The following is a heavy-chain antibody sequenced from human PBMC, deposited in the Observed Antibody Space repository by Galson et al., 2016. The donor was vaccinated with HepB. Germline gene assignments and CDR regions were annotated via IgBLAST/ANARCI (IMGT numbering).Heavy chain of an antibody. CDR1: GFTFSNYD. J-gene: IGHJ4*02. V-gene: IGHV3-33*01. CDR3: ATAYSSGWYFAY. CDR2: IWYDGSNK. D-gene: IGHD6-19*01. Sequence: SLRLSCAASGFTFSNYDMHWVRQAPGKGLEWVALIWYDGSNKYYGDSVKGRFTISRDNSKNTLYLQMNSLRAEDTAVYYCATAYSSGWYFAYWGQGTLVTVSS.